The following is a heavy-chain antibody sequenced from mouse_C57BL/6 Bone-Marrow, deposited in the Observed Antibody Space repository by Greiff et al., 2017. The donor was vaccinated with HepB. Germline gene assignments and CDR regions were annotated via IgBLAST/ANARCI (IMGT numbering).Heavy chain of an antibody. CDR1: GYAFSSSW. Sequence: QVQLQQSGPELVKPGASVKISCKASGYAFSSSWMNWVKQRPGKGLEWIGRIYPGDGDTNYNGKFKGKATLTADKSSSTAYMQLSSLTSEDSAVYFCARLDEYDWFAYWGQGTLVTVSA. V-gene: IGHV1-82*01. J-gene: IGHJ3*01. D-gene: IGHD2-4*01. CDR3: ARLDEYDWFAY. CDR2: IYPGDGDT.